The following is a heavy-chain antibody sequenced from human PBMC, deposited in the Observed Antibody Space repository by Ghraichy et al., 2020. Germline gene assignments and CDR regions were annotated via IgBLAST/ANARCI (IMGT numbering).Heavy chain of an antibody. Sequence: GESLNISCVASGFTFSSYWMNWVRQAPGKGLEWVANIKQDGSEKYYVDSVKGRFSISRDNAKNSLYLQMNFLRAEDTAMYYCVREGDALVAAGFDPWGQGTLVTVSS. CDR3: VREGDALVAAGFDP. CDR1: GFTFSSYW. CDR2: IKQDGSEK. D-gene: IGHD2-15*01. J-gene: IGHJ5*02. V-gene: IGHV3-7*01.